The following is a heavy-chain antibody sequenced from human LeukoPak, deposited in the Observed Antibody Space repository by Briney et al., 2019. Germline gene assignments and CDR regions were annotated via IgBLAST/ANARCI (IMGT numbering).Heavy chain of an antibody. Sequence: SETLSLTCTVSGGSISSYYWSWIRQPPGKGLEWIGYIYYSGSTNYNPSLKSRVTISVDTSKNQFSLKLSSVTAADTAVYYCARETPGAGHFDYWGQGSLVTVSS. J-gene: IGHJ4*02. V-gene: IGHV4-59*01. CDR1: GGSISSYY. CDR3: ARETPGAGHFDY. D-gene: IGHD7-27*01. CDR2: IYYSGST.